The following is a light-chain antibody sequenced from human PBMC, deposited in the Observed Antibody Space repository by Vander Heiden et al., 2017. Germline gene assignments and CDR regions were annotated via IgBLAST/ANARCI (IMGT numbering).Light chain of an antibody. CDR2: GAS. CDR3: QQLYSYPYT. J-gene: IGKJ2*01. CDR1: QGISSY. Sequence: DIQLTPSPSFLSASVGDTITITCRASQGISSYLAWYQQKPGKAPKLLIYGASTLQSGVPSKFSGSGSGTEFTLTISSLQPEDFATYYCQQLYSYPYTFGQGTKLEIK. V-gene: IGKV1-9*01.